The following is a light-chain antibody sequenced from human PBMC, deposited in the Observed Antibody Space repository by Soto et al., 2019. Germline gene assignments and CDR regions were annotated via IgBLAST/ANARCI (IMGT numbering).Light chain of an antibody. V-gene: IGKV4-1*01. CDR3: QQYYGTPRT. Sequence: DIVMTQSPDSLAVSLGERATINCKSSQSVLYSSNNKNYLAWYQQKPGQPPKLLIYWASTRESGVPDRVSGSGSGTDFTLTISSLQAEDVAVYYFQQYYGTPRTFRQGTKVEIK. J-gene: IGKJ1*01. CDR2: WAS. CDR1: QSVLYSSNNKNY.